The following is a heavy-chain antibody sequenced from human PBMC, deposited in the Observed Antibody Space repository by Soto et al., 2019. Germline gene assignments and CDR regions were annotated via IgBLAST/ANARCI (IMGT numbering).Heavy chain of an antibody. CDR3: WKSYRPDS. D-gene: IGHD3-16*02. V-gene: IGHV1-69*13. J-gene: IGHJ4*02. CDR2: LIPIFGTA. Sequence: SVKVSCKASGGTFSSYAISWVRQAPGQGLEWMGGLIPIFGTANYAQKFQGRVTLYLQMDRLRVEDTAVYYCAKRGGYDYVWKSYRPDSWGQGTLVTVSS. CDR1: GGTFSSYA.